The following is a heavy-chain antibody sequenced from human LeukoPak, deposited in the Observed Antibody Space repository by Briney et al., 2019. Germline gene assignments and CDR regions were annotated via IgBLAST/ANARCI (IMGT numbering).Heavy chain of an antibody. J-gene: IGHJ3*02. Sequence: AASVKVSCKASGYTLTGYYMHWVRQAPGQGLEWMGWINPNSGGTNYAQKFQGRVTMTRDTSISTAYMELSRLRSDDTAVYYCASVSLRLDAFDIWGQGTMVTVSS. D-gene: IGHD3-22*01. CDR3: ASVSLRLDAFDI. CDR1: GYTLTGYY. CDR2: INPNSGGT. V-gene: IGHV1-2*02.